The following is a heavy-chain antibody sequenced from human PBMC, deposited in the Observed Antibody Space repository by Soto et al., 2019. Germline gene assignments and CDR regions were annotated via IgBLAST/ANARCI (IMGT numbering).Heavy chain of an antibody. CDR2: IDPSDSYT. D-gene: IGHD2-15*01. V-gene: IGHV5-10-1*01. Sequence: PGLSLKVSNKGAGYSFTSFGSSWVRQMPGKGLEWMGRIDPSDSYTNYSPSSQGHVTISADKSISTAYLQWSSLKASDTAMYYCARIYCSGGSCYDYWGQGTLVTGSS. J-gene: IGHJ4*02. CDR3: ARIYCSGGSCYDY. CDR1: GYSFTSFG.